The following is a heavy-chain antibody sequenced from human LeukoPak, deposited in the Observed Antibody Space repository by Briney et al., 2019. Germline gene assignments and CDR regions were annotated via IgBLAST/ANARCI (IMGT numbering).Heavy chain of an antibody. V-gene: IGHV3-7*01. D-gene: IGHD6-13*01. CDR1: GFTFSDYY. CDR2: IKQDGSEK. Sequence: GGSLRLSCAASGFTFSDYYMSWIRQAPGKGLEWVANIKQDGSEKYYVDSVKGRFTISRDNAKNSLFLQMNSLRAEDTAVYYCARDFSIAATATRVAWGQGTLVTVSS. CDR3: ARDFSIAATATRVA. J-gene: IGHJ5*02.